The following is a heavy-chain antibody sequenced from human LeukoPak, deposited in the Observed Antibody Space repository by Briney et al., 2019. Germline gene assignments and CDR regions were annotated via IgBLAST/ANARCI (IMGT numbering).Heavy chain of an antibody. CDR2: ISSSSNYI. J-gene: IGHJ4*02. CDR1: GFTLSSYS. V-gene: IGHV3-21*01. CDR3: ARYYGSGSYYTDY. D-gene: IGHD3-10*01. Sequence: GGSLRLSCAASGFTLSSYSMNWVRQAPGKGLEWLSSISSSSNYIYYADSVKGRLPIYRDNATNSLYLQMNSLRAEDTAVYYCARYYGSGSYYTDYWGQGALVTVSS.